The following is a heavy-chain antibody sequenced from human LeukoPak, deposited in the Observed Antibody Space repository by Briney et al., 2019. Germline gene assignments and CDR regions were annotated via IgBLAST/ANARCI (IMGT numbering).Heavy chain of an antibody. J-gene: IGHJ3*02. CDR3: AKRSNSYGYRGAFDI. V-gene: IGHV3-30*02. Sequence: PGGSLRLSCAASGFTFSSYGMHWVRQAPGKGLEWVAFIRYDGSNKYYADSVKGRFTISRDNSKNTLYLQMNSLRAEDTAVYYCAKRSNSYGYRGAFDIWGQGTMVTVSS. CDR2: IRYDGSNK. CDR1: GFTFSSYG. D-gene: IGHD5-18*01.